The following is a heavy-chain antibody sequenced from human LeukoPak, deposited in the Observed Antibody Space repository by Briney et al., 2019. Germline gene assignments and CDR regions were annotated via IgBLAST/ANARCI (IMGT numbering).Heavy chain of an antibody. CDR1: GFTVSSNY. D-gene: IGHD3-22*01. Sequence: GGSLRLSCAASGFTVSSNYMNWVRQAPGKGLEWVANIKQDGSEKYYVDSVKGRFTISRDNAKSSLYLQMNSPRAEDTAVYYCARSYYDNSGSFGFWGQGTLVTVSS. V-gene: IGHV3-7*01. J-gene: IGHJ4*02. CDR2: IKQDGSEK. CDR3: ARSYYDNSGSFGF.